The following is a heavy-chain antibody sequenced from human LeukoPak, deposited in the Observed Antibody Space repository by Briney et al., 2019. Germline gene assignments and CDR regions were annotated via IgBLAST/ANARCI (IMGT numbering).Heavy chain of an antibody. J-gene: IGHJ3*02. CDR3: AREGWELPRTFDI. CDR1: GGSISSYY. Sequence: SETLSLTCTVSGGSISSYYWSWIRQPPGKGLEWIGYIYCSGSTNYNPSLKSRVTISVDTSKNQFSLKLSSVTAADTAVYYCAREGWELPRTFDIWGQGTIVTVSS. CDR2: IYCSGST. D-gene: IGHD1-26*01. V-gene: IGHV4-59*01.